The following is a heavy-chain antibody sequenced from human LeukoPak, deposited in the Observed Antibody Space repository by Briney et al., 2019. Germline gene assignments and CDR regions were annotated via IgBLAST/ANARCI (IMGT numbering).Heavy chain of an antibody. V-gene: IGHV4-39*07. D-gene: IGHD3-16*02. CDR3: ARGVMITFGGVIAIPIDHDY. CDR1: GGSISSSSYY. Sequence: PSETLSLTCTVSGGSISSSSYYWGWIRQPPGKGLEWIGSIYYSGSTYYNPSLKSRVTISVDTSKNQFSLKLSSVTAADTAVYYCARGVMITFGGVIAIPIDHDYWGQGTLVTVSS. CDR2: IYYSGST. J-gene: IGHJ4*02.